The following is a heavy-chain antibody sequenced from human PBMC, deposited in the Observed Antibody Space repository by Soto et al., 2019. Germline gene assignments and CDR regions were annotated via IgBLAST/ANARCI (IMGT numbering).Heavy chain of an antibody. Sequence: QVQLVQSGAEVKKPGSSVKVSCKASGGTFSSYAISWVRQAPGQGLEWMGGIIPFFGTANYAQKFQGRVTITADESTSTAYMELSSLRSEDTAVYYCARVGAGAGTIGVDYYGMDVWGQGTTVTVSS. D-gene: IGHD6-19*01. CDR1: GGTFSSYA. V-gene: IGHV1-69*01. CDR2: IIPFFGTA. J-gene: IGHJ6*02. CDR3: ARVGAGAGTIGVDYYGMDV.